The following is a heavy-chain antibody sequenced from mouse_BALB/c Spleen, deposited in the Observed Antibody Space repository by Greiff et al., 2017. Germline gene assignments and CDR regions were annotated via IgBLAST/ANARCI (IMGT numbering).Heavy chain of an antibody. D-gene: IGHD1-1*01. V-gene: IGHV5-12-1*01. Sequence: EVMLVESGGGLVKPGGSLKLSCAASGFAFSSYDMSWVRQTPEKRLEWVAYISSGGGSTYYPDTVKGRFTISRDNAKNTLYLQMSSLKSEDTAMYYCARHGDYGSSLYFDYWGQGTTLTVSS. CDR1: GFAFSSYD. CDR2: ISSGGGST. J-gene: IGHJ2*01. CDR3: ARHGDYGSSLYFDY.